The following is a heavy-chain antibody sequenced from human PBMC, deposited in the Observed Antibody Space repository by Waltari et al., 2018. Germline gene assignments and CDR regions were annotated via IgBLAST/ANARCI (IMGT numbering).Heavy chain of an antibody. Sequence: EVQLVESGGGLVQPGGSLRLSCAASGFSFTRYWMHWVRQAPGKGLLWVSRINNDGRTTSYADSVKGRFTISRDNAKNTLYLQMNSLRAEDTAVYFCAREGDYYYYMDVWGKGTTVTISS. V-gene: IGHV3-74*01. J-gene: IGHJ6*03. CDR3: AREGDYYYYMDV. CDR2: INNDGRTT. CDR1: GFSFTRYW.